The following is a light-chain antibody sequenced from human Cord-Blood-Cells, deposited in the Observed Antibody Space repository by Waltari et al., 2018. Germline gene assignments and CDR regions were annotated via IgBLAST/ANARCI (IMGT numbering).Light chain of an antibody. V-gene: IGKV1-39*01. CDR2: AAS. CDR3: QHSYSTPPT. CDR1: QSISSY. Sequence: DIQMTQSPSSPFASVGGRVTITCRASQSISSYLNWYQQKPGKAPKLLIYAASSLQRGVPSRFSGSGSGTDFTLTISSLQPEDFATYYCQHSYSTPPTFGQGTKLEIK. J-gene: IGKJ2*01.